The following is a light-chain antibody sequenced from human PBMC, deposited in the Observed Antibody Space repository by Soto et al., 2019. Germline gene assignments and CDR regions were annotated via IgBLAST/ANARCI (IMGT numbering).Light chain of an antibody. J-gene: IGLJ7*01. Sequence: QSVLTQPPSVSAAPGQKVTISCSGSSFNIGNSYVSWYQQLPGTAPKLLIYDNNKRPSGTPDRFSGSKSGTSATLGITGLQTGDEADYYCGTWDSSLSAAVFGGGTQLTVL. V-gene: IGLV1-51*01. CDR3: GTWDSSLSAAV. CDR2: DNN. CDR1: SFNIGNSY.